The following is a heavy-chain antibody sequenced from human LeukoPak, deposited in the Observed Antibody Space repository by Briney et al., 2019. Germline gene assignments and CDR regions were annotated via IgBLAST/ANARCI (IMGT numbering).Heavy chain of an antibody. CDR2: IYTSGST. J-gene: IGHJ4*02. CDR3: ARQTGSGLFILP. D-gene: IGHD3/OR15-3a*01. V-gene: IGHV4-61*02. Sequence: PSETLSLTCTVSGNSISSGDNYWSWIRQPAGKGLEWIGRIYTSGSTNYNPSLKSRVTISGDTSKNQFSLRLSSVTAADTAVYYCARQTGSGLFILPGGQGTLVTVSS. CDR1: GNSISSGDNY.